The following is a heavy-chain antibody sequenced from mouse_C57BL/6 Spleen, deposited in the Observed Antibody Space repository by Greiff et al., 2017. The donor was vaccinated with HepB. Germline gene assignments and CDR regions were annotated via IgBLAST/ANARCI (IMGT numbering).Heavy chain of an antibody. CDR3: ARDYGSSHYYAMDY. CDR1: GYTFTDYY. V-gene: IGHV1-19*01. J-gene: IGHJ4*01. Sequence: EVQLQQSGPVLVKPGASVKMSCKASGYTFTDYYMNWVKQSHGKSLEWIGVINPYNGGTSYNQKFKGKATLTVDKSSSTAYMELNSLTSEDSAVYYCARDYGSSHYYAMDYWGQGTSVTVSS. CDR2: INPYNGGT. D-gene: IGHD1-1*01.